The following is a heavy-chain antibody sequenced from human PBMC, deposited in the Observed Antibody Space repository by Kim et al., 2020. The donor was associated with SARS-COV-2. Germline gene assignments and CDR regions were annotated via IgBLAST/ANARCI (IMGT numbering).Heavy chain of an antibody. J-gene: IGHJ4*02. D-gene: IGHD6-19*01. V-gene: IGHV1-69*04. CDR3: ARDTLWQWLPDY. Sequence: NYAQKCQGGGTIPADKSTSTAYMELSSLRSEDTAVYYCARDTLWQWLPDYWGQGTLVTVSS.